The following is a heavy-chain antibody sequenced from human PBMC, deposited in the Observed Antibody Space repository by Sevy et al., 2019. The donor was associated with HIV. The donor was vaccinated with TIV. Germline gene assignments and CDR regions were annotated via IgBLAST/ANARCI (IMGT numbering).Heavy chain of an antibody. V-gene: IGHV3-21*01. J-gene: IGHJ4*02. D-gene: IGHD1-26*01. CDR1: GFTFSSYS. Sequence: GGSLRLSCAASGFTFSSYSMNWVRQAPGKGLEWVSSISSSSSYIYYADSVKGRFTISSDNAKNSLYLQMNSLRAEDTAVYYCARDREEKFDYWGQGTLVTVSS. CDR2: ISSSSSYI. CDR3: ARDREEKFDY.